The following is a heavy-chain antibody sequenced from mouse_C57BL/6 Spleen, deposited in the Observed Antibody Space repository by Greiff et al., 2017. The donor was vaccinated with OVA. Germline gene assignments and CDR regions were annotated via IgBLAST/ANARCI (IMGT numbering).Heavy chain of an antibody. D-gene: IGHD2-1*01. CDR3: ARRGIYYGNYEAMDY. J-gene: IGHJ4*01. CDR2: ISNGGGST. V-gene: IGHV5-12*01. CDR1: GFTFSDYY. Sequence: EVKLMESGGGLVQPGGSLKLSCAASGFTFSDYYMYWVRQTPEKRLEWVAYISNGGGSTYYPDTVKGRFTISRDNAKNTLYLQMSRLKSEDTAMYYCARRGIYYGNYEAMDYWGQGTSVTVSS.